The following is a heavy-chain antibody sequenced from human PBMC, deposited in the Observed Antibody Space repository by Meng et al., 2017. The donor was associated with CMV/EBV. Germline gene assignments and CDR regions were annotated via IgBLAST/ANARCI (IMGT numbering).Heavy chain of an antibody. Sequence: HVQRPQSAPVQAKPSQTLSLACAKSGDSVSSNSAVWSWSRQSASGGLEWLGRTSYRSKWYNDYAVSVKSRITINPDTSKNQFSLQLNSVTPEDTAVYYCARDTHSSSWYGWFDPWGQGTLVTVSS. D-gene: IGHD6-13*01. CDR3: ARDTHSSSWYGWFDP. CDR1: GDSVSSNSAV. CDR2: TSYRSKWYN. J-gene: IGHJ5*02. V-gene: IGHV6-1*01.